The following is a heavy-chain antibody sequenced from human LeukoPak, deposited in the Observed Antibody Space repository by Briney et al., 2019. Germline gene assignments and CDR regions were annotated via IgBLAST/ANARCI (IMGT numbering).Heavy chain of an antibody. Sequence: SETLSLTCIVSGGFINNFYWSWIRQPPGKGLEWIGYVSNSGNTNYNPSFRSRFTISVDTSRNQFSLKLTSVTAADTAVYFCARENYVFDIWGQGTMVTVSS. CDR1: GGFINNFY. CDR2: VSNSGNT. J-gene: IGHJ3*02. V-gene: IGHV4-59*01. CDR3: ARENYVFDI.